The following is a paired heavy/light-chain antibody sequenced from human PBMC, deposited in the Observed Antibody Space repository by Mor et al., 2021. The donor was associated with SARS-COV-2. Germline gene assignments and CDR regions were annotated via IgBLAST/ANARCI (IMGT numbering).Light chain of an antibody. Sequence: DIQMTQSPAYVSASVGDRVIITCRASQGINNWLAWYQQKPGQAPRLLINFASSLQSGVPSRFSGSGSGTDFTLTITNLQPEDFATYYCQQGNSFPLTFGQGTRLDIK. CDR2: FAS. V-gene: IGKV1-12*01. CDR3: QQGNSFPLT. CDR1: QGINNW. J-gene: IGKJ5*01.
Heavy chain of an antibody. V-gene: IGHV3-30-3*01. CDR2: LSHDESKE. D-gene: IGHD1-26*01. J-gene: IGHJ6*04. CDR3: ARKTIVGPVPVMDV. Sequence: QVQLVESGGAAAQPGRSLRLSCAASGFNLAGYAMHWVRQAPGTGLEWVAGLSHDESKEFYADSVKGRFTVSRDTSKNILYLQMNSLRTEDTALYYCARKTIVGPVPVMDVWGKGTTVTVSS. CDR1: GFNLAGYA.